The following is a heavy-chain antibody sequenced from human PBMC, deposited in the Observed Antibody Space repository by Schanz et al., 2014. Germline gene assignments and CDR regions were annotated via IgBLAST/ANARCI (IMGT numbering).Heavy chain of an antibody. J-gene: IGHJ5*01. CDR3: SKDKQGSRSDDS. D-gene: IGHD2-15*01. V-gene: IGHV3-23*01. CDR2: ISGSGGST. Sequence: EVQLLESGGGLVQPGGSLRLSCAASGFTFTNYAMTWVRQAPGKWLEWVSGISGSGGSTYDADSVKGRFTSSRDNSKNTLYLEMNSLRAEDTAVYYCSKDKQGSRSDDSWGQGTLVTVSS. CDR1: GFTFTNYA.